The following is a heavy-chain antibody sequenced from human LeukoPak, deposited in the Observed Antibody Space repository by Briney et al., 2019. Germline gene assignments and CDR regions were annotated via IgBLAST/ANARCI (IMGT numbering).Heavy chain of an antibody. CDR2: IIPIFGTA. D-gene: IGHD3-3*01. Sequence: SVKVSCKASGGTFSSYAISWVRQAPGQGPEWMGGIIPIFGTANYAQKFQGRVTVTTDESTSTAYMELSSLRSEDTAVYYCAREASFWSGYSNWFDPWGQGTLVTVSS. J-gene: IGHJ5*02. V-gene: IGHV1-69*05. CDR1: GGTFSSYA. CDR3: AREASFWSGYSNWFDP.